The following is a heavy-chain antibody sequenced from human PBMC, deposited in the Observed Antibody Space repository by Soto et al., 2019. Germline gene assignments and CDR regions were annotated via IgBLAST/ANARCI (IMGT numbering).Heavy chain of an antibody. Sequence: QVQLVQSGAEVKKPGASVKVSGKASGYTFTSYAMHWVRQAPGQRLEWMGWINAGNGNTKYSQKFQGRVTITRDTCASTDYMELSSLRSEDTALYYCARGYGGPIGWFDPWGQGTLVTVSS. V-gene: IGHV1-3*01. J-gene: IGHJ5*02. CDR3: ARGYGGPIGWFDP. CDR2: INAGNGNT. D-gene: IGHD3-16*01. CDR1: GYTFTSYA.